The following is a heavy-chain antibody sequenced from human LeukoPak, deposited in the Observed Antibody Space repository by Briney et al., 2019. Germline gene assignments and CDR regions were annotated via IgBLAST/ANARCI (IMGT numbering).Heavy chain of an antibody. CDR1: GFTFSSYS. CDR2: ISSSSSYI. V-gene: IGHV3-21*01. J-gene: IGHJ4*02. CDR3: ARAAELRFLEWLPESVDY. D-gene: IGHD3-3*01. Sequence: GGSLRLSCAASGFTFSSYSMNWVRQAPGKGLEWVSSISSSSSYIYYADSVKGRSTISRDNAKNSLYLQMYSLRAEDTAVYYCARAAELRFLEWLPESVDYWGQGTLVTVSS.